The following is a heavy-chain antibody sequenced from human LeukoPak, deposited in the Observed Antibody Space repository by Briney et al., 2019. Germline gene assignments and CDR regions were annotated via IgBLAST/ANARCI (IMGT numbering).Heavy chain of an antibody. CDR2: VSPYNDNT. CDR1: GYTFTTYG. D-gene: IGHD3-9*01. V-gene: IGHV1-18*01. CDR3: ARDSPLDPNVLRYFDWVTGIDY. J-gene: IGHJ4*02. Sequence: ASVKVSCKASGYTFTTYGITWVRRAPGQGLEWMGWVSPYNDNTNYAQKLQGRVTMTTDTSTSTAYMELRSLRSDDTAVYYCARDSPLDPNVLRYFDWVTGIDYWGQGTLVTVSS.